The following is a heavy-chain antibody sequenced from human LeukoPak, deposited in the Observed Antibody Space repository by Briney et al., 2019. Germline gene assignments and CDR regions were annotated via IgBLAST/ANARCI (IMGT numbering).Heavy chain of an antibody. V-gene: IGHV3-23*01. Sequence: GRSLRLSCAASGFIFSSYAMGWVRQAPGKGLEWVSAISGSGDSTYYADSVQGRFTISRDNSKNTLYLQMNSLRAEDTAVYFCAKGGPFMVRGVIRARNWFDPWGQGTLVTVSS. CDR2: ISGSGDST. CDR3: AKGGPFMVRGVIRARNWFDP. D-gene: IGHD3-10*01. J-gene: IGHJ5*02. CDR1: GFIFSSYA.